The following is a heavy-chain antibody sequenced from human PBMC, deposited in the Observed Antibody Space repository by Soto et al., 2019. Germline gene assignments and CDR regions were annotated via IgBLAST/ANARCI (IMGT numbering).Heavy chain of an antibody. J-gene: IGHJ6*02. D-gene: IGHD3-10*01. CDR2: IYYSGST. CDR3: ARHRGRGGTSYYYYGMDV. CDR1: GGSISGSSYY. V-gene: IGHV4-39*01. Sequence: SETLSLTCTVSGGSISGSSYYWVWIRQPPGKGLEWIGSIYYSGSTYYNPSLKSRVTISVDTSKNQFSLKLSSVTAADTSVYYCARHRGRGGTSYYYYGMDVWGQGITVTVPS.